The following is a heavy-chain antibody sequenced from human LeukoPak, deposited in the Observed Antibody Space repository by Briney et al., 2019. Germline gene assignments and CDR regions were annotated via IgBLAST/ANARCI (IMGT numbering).Heavy chain of an antibody. CDR2: IFPGDSDT. D-gene: IGHD3-22*01. CDR1: GYSFISYW. Sequence: GESLKISCKGSGYSFISYWIGWVGQMPGKGLEWMGIIFPGDSDTRYSPSFQGQVTISADKSISTAYLHWSSLKASDTAMYYCVRRGNGYSDAFDIWGQGTMVTVSS. CDR3: VRRGNGYSDAFDI. J-gene: IGHJ3*02. V-gene: IGHV5-51*01.